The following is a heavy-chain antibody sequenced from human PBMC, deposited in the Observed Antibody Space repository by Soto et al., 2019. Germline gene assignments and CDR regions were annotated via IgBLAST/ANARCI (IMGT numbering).Heavy chain of an antibody. CDR2: ISYDGSNK. CDR1: GFTFSSYA. V-gene: IGHV3-30-3*01. Sequence: SLRLSCAASGFTFSSYAMHWVRQAPGKGLEWVAVISYDGSNKYYADSVKGRFTISRDNSKNTLYLQMNSLRAEDTAVYYCARDIGPNYGSGSYYPYYYYYGMDVWGQGTTVTVSS. D-gene: IGHD3-10*01. J-gene: IGHJ6*02. CDR3: ARDIGPNYGSGSYYPYYYYYGMDV.